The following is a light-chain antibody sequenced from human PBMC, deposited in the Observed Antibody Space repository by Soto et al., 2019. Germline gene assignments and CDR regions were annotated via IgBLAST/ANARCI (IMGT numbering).Light chain of an antibody. V-gene: IGLV2-14*01. J-gene: IGLJ1*01. CDR3: SSYTTSYFYV. CDR1: GRDIGAYDY. CDR2: GVK. Sequence: QSVLTQPASVSGSPGQSITISCTGSGRDIGAYDYVSWYQQHPGKAPKLLIYGVKNRPSGVSYRLSASKAAFTASLTISGLQAEDEAHYYCSSYTTSYFYVFGPGTKVTVL.